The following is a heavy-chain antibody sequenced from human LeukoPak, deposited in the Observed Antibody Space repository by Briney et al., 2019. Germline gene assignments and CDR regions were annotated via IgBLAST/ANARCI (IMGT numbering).Heavy chain of an antibody. CDR1: GFSFSRSD. CDR3: ARTRITPGVQGLQMRYFDY. Sequence: PGGSLRLSCVASGFSFSRSDMHWVRHVTGKGLEWVSGIGTAGDTFYPGSVKGRFTISRENGKNSLYLQMNSLRADDTAVYYCARTRITPGVQGLQMRYFDYWGQGTLVTVSS. CDR2: IGTAGDT. J-gene: IGHJ4*02. D-gene: IGHD3-16*01. V-gene: IGHV3-13*01.